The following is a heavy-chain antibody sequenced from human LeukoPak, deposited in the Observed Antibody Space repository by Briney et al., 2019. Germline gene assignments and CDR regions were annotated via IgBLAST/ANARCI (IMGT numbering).Heavy chain of an antibody. J-gene: IGHJ4*02. CDR2: ISGSGGST. Sequence: GGSLRLSCAASGFTFSSYAMSWVRQAPGEGLEWVSAISGSGGSTYYADSVKGRFTISRDNSKNTLYLQMNSLRAEDTAVYYCAKDLDDYGDYWFDYWGQGTLVTVSS. CDR3: AKDLDDYGDYWFDY. V-gene: IGHV3-23*01. D-gene: IGHD4-17*01. CDR1: GFTFSSYA.